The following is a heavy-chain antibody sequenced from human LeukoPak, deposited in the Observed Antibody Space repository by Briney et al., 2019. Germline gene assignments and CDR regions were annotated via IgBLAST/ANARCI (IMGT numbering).Heavy chain of an antibody. Sequence: GGPLRLSCAASGFTFSSYAMSWVRQAPGKGLEWVSAISGSGGSTYYADSVKGRFTISRDNSKNTLYLQMNSLSAEDTAAYYCHSSSYPTNWFDPWGQGTLVTVSS. J-gene: IGHJ5*02. CDR3: HSSSYPTNWFDP. CDR2: ISGSGGST. V-gene: IGHV3-23*01. D-gene: IGHD6-13*01. CDR1: GFTFSSYA.